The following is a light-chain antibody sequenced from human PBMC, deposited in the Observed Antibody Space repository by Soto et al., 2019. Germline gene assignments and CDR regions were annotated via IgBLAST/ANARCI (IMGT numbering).Light chain of an antibody. CDR1: SSDVGGYNY. CDR2: DVS. V-gene: IGLV2-11*01. Sequence: QSALTQPRSVSGSPGPSVTISCTGTSSDVGGYNYVSWYQQHPGKAPKLMIYDVSKRPSGVPDRCSGSKSGNTASLTISVLQAEDEADYYCCSYAGSYTFIFGTGTKLTVL. CDR3: CSYAGSYTFI. J-gene: IGLJ1*01.